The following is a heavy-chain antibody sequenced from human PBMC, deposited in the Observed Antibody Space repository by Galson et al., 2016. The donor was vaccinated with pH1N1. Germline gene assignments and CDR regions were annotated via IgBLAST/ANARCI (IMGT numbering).Heavy chain of an antibody. CDR3: ARQDDCGDYRGDAFDI. CDR1: GYSFTRYW. Sequence: QSGAEVKKPGESLKISCKASGYSFTRYWIAWVRQVPGKGLEWVGVVNPGGSTIRYSPPFQGQVTISSDKSINTAYLQWISLKASDTATYYCARQDDCGDYRGDAFDIWGQGTMVIVSS. CDR2: VNPGGSTI. V-gene: IGHV5-51*03. D-gene: IGHD4-17*01. J-gene: IGHJ3*02.